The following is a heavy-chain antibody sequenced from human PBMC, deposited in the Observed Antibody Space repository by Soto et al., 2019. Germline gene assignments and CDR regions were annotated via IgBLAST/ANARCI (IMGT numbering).Heavy chain of an antibody. CDR3: AHSDNWGNNWFGP. CDR2: IYWDDDK. J-gene: IGHJ5*02. CDR1: GFSLSTSGVG. V-gene: IGHV2-5*02. D-gene: IGHD7-27*01. Sequence: QITLKESGPMLVKPTQTLTLTCTFSGFSLSTSGVGVGWIRQPPGKALEWLALIYWDDDKHYSPSLRSRLTVTQDTYKNQVVLTKTNLDPVDTPKYFCAHSDNWGNNWFGPWGQGTLVTVSS.